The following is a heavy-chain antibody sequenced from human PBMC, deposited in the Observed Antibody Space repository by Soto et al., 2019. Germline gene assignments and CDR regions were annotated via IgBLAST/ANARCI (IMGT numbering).Heavy chain of an antibody. CDR3: AKDFPSHYDILALFDP. CDR1: GFTFSSYA. J-gene: IGHJ5*02. Sequence: GGSLRLSCAASGFTFSSYAMSLVRQAPGEGLEWVSAISGSGGSTYYADPVKGRFTISRDNSKNTLYLQMNSLRAEDTAVYYCAKDFPSHYDILALFDPWGQGTLVTVSS. D-gene: IGHD3-9*01. V-gene: IGHV3-23*01. CDR2: ISGSGGST.